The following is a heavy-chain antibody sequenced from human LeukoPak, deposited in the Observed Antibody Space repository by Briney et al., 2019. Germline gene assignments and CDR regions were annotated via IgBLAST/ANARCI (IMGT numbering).Heavy chain of an antibody. V-gene: IGHV3-48*03. CDR1: GFSFSSYE. D-gene: IGHD6-6*01. J-gene: IGHJ4*02. CDR3: SGQYSSSSVVDY. CDR2: ISSSGSIM. Sequence: GGSLRLSCAASGFSFSSYEMNWVRQAPGKGLEGVSYISSSGSIMYSADSVKGRFTISRDNAKNSLYLQMNNLRAEDTAIYYCSGQYSSSSVVDYWGQGTLVTVSS.